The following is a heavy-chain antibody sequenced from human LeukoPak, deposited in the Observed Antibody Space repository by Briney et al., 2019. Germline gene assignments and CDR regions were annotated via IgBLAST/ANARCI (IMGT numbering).Heavy chain of an antibody. CDR1: GGSFSGYY. J-gene: IGHJ4*02. Sequence: SETLSPTCAVYGGSFSGYYWSWIRQPPGKGLEWTGEINHSGSTNYNPSLKSRVTISVDTSKNQFSLKLSSVTAADTAVYYCASGGWSSSWYFYFDYWGQGTLVTVSS. CDR3: ASGGWSSSWYFYFDY. D-gene: IGHD6-13*01. V-gene: IGHV4-34*01. CDR2: INHSGST.